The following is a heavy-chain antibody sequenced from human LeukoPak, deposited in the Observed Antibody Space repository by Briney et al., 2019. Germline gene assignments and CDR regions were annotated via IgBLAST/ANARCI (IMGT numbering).Heavy chain of an antibody. Sequence: ASVKVSCKASGYTFTSYGISWVRQAPGQGLEWMGWISAYNGNTNCAQKLQGRVTMTTDTSTSTAYMELRSLRSDDTAVYYCARVFRWSGYDQSSWFDPWGQGTLVTVSS. CDR2: ISAYNGNT. V-gene: IGHV1-18*01. CDR1: GYTFTSYG. J-gene: IGHJ5*02. CDR3: ARVFRWSGYDQSSWFDP. D-gene: IGHD3-3*01.